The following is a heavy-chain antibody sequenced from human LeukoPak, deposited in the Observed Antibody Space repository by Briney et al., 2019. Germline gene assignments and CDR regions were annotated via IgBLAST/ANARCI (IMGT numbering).Heavy chain of an antibody. CDR3: ARGEYCSGGTCYSYGVSADY. CDR2: INSDGSYT. Sequence: GGSLRLSCAASGFTFSSYWMRWVRQAPVKGLVWVSHINSDGSYTSYADSVKGRFTISRDNAKNTLYLQMNSLRAEDTAVYYCARGEYCSGGTCYSYGVSADYWGQGTLVTVSS. V-gene: IGHV3-74*01. J-gene: IGHJ4*02. D-gene: IGHD2-15*01. CDR1: GFTFSSYW.